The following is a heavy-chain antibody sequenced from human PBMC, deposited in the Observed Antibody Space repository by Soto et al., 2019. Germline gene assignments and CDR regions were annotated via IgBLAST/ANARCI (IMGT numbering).Heavy chain of an antibody. J-gene: IGHJ4*02. Sequence: EVTLRRSCAASAFTVSSHTNHWVRQAPGKVLEYVSAICRHGGSTSYANSVKCRFTISRGYSKTTLNLQMVRLEPEDMAVHYCARAHGYSSCSTALLVDYWGQGNLVTVYS. CDR1: AFTVSSHT. CDR2: ICRHGGST. CDR3: ARAHGYSSCSTALLVDY. V-gene: IGHV3-64*01. D-gene: IGHD6-19*01.